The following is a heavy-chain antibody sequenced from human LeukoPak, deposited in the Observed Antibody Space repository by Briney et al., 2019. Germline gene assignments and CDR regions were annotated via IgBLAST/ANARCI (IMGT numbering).Heavy chain of an antibody. Sequence: PGGSLRLSCAASGFTFSSYAMSWVRQAPGKGLEWVSAINSAGSTYYGDSVRGRFTISRDNSKNTLYLQMNNLRAEDTAIYYCARVGSRYCSGANCYGGFWGQGTLVSVSS. CDR2: INSAGST. CDR3: ARVGSRYCSGANCYGGF. CDR1: GFTFSSYA. J-gene: IGHJ4*02. D-gene: IGHD2-15*01. V-gene: IGHV3-23*01.